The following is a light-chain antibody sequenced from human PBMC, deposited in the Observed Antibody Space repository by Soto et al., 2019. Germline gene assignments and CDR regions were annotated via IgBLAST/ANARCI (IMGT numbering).Light chain of an antibody. CDR2: GNN. CDR1: SSNIGAGYD. CDR3: QSYDSGVGGPHVI. Sequence: QPVLTQPPSVSGAPGQRVTISCTGSSSNIGAGYDVHWYQQLPGTTPKFLIYGNNNRPSGVPDRFSGSKSGISASLAITGLQAEDEADYYCQSYDSGVGGPHVIFGGGTKLTVL. V-gene: IGLV1-40*01. J-gene: IGLJ2*01.